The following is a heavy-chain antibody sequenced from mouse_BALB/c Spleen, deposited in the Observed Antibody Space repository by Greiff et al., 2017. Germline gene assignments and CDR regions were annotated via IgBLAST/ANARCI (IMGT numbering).Heavy chain of an antibody. CDR2: IDPENGDT. CDR1: GFNIKDYY. V-gene: IGHV14-4*02. J-gene: IGHJ4*01. CDR3: KGGYFAMDY. Sequence: VQLKQSGAELVRSGASVKLSCTASGFNIKDYYMHWVKQRPEQGLEWIGWIDPENGDTEYAPKFQGKATMTADTSSNTAYLQLSSLTSEDTAVYYCKGGYFAMDYWGQGTSVTVSS. D-gene: IGHD1-1*02.